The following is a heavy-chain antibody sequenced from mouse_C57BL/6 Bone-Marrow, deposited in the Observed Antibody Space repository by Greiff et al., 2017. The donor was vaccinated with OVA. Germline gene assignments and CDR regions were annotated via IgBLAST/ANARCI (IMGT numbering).Heavy chain of an antibody. V-gene: IGHV1-15*01. CDR3: TAGWDWYFDV. CDR2: IDPETGGT. J-gene: IGHJ1*03. Sequence: QVQLQQSGAELVRPGASVTLSCKASGYTFTDYEMHWVKQTPVHGLEWMGAIDPETGGTAYNQKFKGKAILTADKSSSTAYMELRSLTSEDSAVYYCTAGWDWYFDVWGTGTTVTVSS. CDR1: GYTFTDYE. D-gene: IGHD1-1*02.